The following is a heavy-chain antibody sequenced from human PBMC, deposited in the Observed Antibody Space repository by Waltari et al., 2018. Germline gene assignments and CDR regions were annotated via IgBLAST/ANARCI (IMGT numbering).Heavy chain of an antibody. Sequence: QVQLVASGGGVVQPGGSLTPSCAASDFTFCSYGVHWVSQAPGKGLEWVAFIRYDGSNKYYADSVKGRFTIARDNSKNTLYLQMNSLRAEDTAVYYCAKDRRTLELLEYWGQGTLVTVSS. J-gene: IGHJ4*02. CDR2: IRYDGSNK. CDR3: AKDRRTLELLEY. CDR1: DFTFCSYG. D-gene: IGHD1-7*01. V-gene: IGHV3-30*02.